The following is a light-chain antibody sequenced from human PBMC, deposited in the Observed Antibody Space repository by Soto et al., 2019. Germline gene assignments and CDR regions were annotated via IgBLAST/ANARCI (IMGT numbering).Light chain of an antibody. V-gene: IGKV1D-13*01. Sequence: AIQLTQSPSSLSASVVYSFTITFRASQGISSALAWYQQTPGRPPKLLIYDASTLESGVPSRFSGSRSGTDFTLTVSSLQPEDFATYYCQKFDDYPFNCGPGTKGDIK. CDR3: QKFDDYPFN. J-gene: IGKJ3*01. CDR2: DAS. CDR1: QGISSA.